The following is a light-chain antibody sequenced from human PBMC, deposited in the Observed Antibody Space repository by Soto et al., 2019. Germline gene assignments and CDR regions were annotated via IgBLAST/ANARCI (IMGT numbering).Light chain of an antibody. CDR1: QRFNSNY. CDR3: QKYGTSPLS. CDR2: SAS. J-gene: IGKJ5*01. V-gene: IGKV3-20*01. Sequence: EIVLTQSPGTLSLSPGERATLSCRASQRFNSNYLGWYQQKPGQAPMLLIYSASMRATGIPDRFSGSGSGTDFTLTISGLEPADFGVYYCQKYGTSPLSCGQGTGLEIK.